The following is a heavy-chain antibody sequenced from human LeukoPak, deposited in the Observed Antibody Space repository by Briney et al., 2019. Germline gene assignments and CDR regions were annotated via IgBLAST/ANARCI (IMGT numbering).Heavy chain of an antibody. J-gene: IGHJ4*02. Sequence: GGSLRLSCAASGLTFRTYAMSWVRQAPGKGLEWVSSISDSGGYTFYADSVKGRFTISRDNSKNTVYLQMNSLRAEDTTVYYCAKGGSYRSQPYFDYWGQGTPVTVSS. CDR1: GLTFRTYA. D-gene: IGHD3-16*02. CDR3: AKGGSYRSQPYFDY. CDR2: ISDSGGYT. V-gene: IGHV3-23*01.